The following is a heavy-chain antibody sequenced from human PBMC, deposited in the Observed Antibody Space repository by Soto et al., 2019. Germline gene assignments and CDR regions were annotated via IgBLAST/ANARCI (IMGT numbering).Heavy chain of an antibody. CDR3: AREVINYYGLDV. CDR2: VSYSGST. J-gene: IGHJ6*02. Sequence: PSETLSLTCTVSGGSITSDDYYWNYIRQPPGKGLEWIGYVSYSGSTYYNPSLKSRLTMSVDTSKNQFSLNLRSVTAADTAVYYCAREVINYYGLDVWGQVTTVTVSS. CDR1: GGSITSDDYY. D-gene: IGHD3-10*01. V-gene: IGHV4-30-4*01.